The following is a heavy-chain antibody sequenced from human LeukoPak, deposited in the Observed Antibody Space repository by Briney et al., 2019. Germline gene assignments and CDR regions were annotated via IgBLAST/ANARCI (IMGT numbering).Heavy chain of an antibody. J-gene: IGHJ4*02. D-gene: IGHD7-27*01. CDR3: AKGDVSVTREFDY. CDR1: GFTVSSNY. CDR2: ISSTSGNK. Sequence: GGSLRLSCAASGFTVSSNYMIWVRQAPGKGLEWVSSISSTSGNKYYADSVKGRFTISRDNAKNSLYLQMNSLRAEDTAVYYCAKGDVSVTREFDYWGQGTLVTVSS. V-gene: IGHV3-21*01.